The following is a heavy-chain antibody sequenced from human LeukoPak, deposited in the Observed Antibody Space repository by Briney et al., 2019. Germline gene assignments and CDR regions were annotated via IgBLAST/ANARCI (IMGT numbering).Heavy chain of an antibody. CDR3: ARGDESTGHHFTYSYYMDV. D-gene: IGHD2-8*02. Sequence: SETLSLTCSVSGASVNNYFWTWVRQPPGKGLEWIGLTDNRGATYYNPSLTSRVSISVDASKNGFSLNLRSVAPADTAVYYCARGDESTGHHFTYSYYMDVWGKGLTVTVS. CDR2: TDNRGAT. J-gene: IGHJ6*03. V-gene: IGHV4-59*02. CDR1: GASVNNYF.